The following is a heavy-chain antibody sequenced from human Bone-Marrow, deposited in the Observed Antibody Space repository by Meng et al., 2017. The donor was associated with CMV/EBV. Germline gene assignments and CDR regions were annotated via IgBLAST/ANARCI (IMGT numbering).Heavy chain of an antibody. CDR2: ISAYNGHT. CDR3: DGGSGWPFFDY. Sequence: AAVKVSCKASGYTFTSHGVNWVRQAPGQGLEWMAWISAYNGHTNYAHKFQGRVTVTADTSRSTEYMELKSLRTDDTAVYYCDGGSGWPFFDYWGQGTLVTVSS. J-gene: IGHJ4*02. D-gene: IGHD2-15*01. V-gene: IGHV1-18*01. CDR1: GYTFTSHG.